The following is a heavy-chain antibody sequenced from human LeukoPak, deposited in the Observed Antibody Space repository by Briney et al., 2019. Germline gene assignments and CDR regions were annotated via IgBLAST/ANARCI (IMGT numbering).Heavy chain of an antibody. CDR2: IFSSGST. D-gene: IGHD2-21*01. Sequence: PSETLSLICSVPGGSLNSFSHYWAWIRQPPGKGLEWIGCIFSSGSTYYNPSLQSRVTFSLDKSNNHFALKLTSLTAADTAGYYCARGLAHGGIANWFDPWGQGTLVTVSS. CDR3: ARGLAHGGIANWFDP. J-gene: IGHJ5*02. CDR1: GGSLNSFSHY. V-gene: IGHV4-39*06.